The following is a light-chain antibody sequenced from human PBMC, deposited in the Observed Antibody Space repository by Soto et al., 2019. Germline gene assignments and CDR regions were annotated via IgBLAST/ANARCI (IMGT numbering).Light chain of an antibody. J-gene: IGKJ2*01. V-gene: IGKV1-5*01. CDR3: QQYKVYPYT. CDR2: DVS. Sequence: DIQMTQSPSTLSASIGDRVTITCRASQSINGRLAWDQQKPGRPPKLLIYDVSFLESGVPSRFSGSGSGTDFNLTISSLRPDDFATFYCQQYKVYPYTFGQETRLDIQ. CDR1: QSINGR.